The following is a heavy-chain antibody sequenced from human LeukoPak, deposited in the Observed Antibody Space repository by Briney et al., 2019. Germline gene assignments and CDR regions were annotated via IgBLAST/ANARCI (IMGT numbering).Heavy chain of an antibody. J-gene: IGHJ4*02. CDR3: ARDRRAYGDHFDC. Sequence: SETLSLTCAVYGGSFSGYYWSWIRQPPGKGLEWIGEINHSGSTNYNPSLKSRVTISVDTSKNQFSLKLSSVTAADTAVYYCARDRRAYGDHFDCWGQGTLVTVSS. CDR2: INHSGST. D-gene: IGHD4-17*01. V-gene: IGHV4-34*01. CDR1: GGSFSGYY.